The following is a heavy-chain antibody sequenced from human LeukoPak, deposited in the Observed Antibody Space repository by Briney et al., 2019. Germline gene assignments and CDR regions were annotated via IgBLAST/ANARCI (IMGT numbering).Heavy chain of an antibody. CDR1: GFTFSSYA. CDR3: AKANGAGPHVGYFDY. D-gene: IGHD4-17*01. Sequence: GGSLRLSCAASGFTFSSYAMSWVRQAPGKGLEWVSAISGSGGSTYYADSVKGRFTISRDNSKNTLYLQMNSLRAEDTAVYYCAKANGAGPHVGYFDYWGQGTLVTVSS. V-gene: IGHV3-23*01. J-gene: IGHJ4*02. CDR2: ISGSGGST.